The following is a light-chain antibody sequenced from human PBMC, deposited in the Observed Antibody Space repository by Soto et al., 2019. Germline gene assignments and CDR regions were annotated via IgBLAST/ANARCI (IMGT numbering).Light chain of an antibody. CDR3: QQRSNWPPLT. J-gene: IGKJ4*01. CDR2: GAS. Sequence: DIGFTQSPDTRSCSPGERATLSCRASQSVSSSYLAWYQQKPGQAPRLLMYGASSRATGIPDRFSGSGSGTDFTLTISSLEPEDFAVYYCQQRSNWPPLTFGGGTKVDIK. V-gene: IGKV3D-20*02. CDR1: QSVSSSY.